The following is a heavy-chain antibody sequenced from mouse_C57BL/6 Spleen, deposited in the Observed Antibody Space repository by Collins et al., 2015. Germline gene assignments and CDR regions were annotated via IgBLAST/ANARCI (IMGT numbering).Heavy chain of an antibody. Sequence: QVQLQQPGAELVRPGTSVKLSCKASGYTFTSYWMHWVKQRPGQGLEWIGVIDPSDSYTNYNQKFKGKATLTVDTSSSTAYMQLSSLTSEDSAVYYCARRVSKGNYGNYAMDYWGQGTSVTVSS. CDR2: IDPSDSYT. CDR3: ARRVSKGNYGNYAMDY. J-gene: IGHJ4*01. CDR1: GYTFTSYW. D-gene: IGHD2-1*01. V-gene: IGHV1-59*01.